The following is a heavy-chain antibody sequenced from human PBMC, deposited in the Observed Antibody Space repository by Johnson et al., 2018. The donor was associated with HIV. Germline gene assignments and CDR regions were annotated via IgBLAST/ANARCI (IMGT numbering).Heavy chain of an antibody. CDR1: GFTFSSYA. Sequence: VQLVESGGGVVQPGRSLRLSCAASGFTFSSYAMHWVRQAPGKGLEWVSAISGSGGSTYYADSVKGRFTISKHNSKTTLYLQMNSLRAEDTAVYYCASVYYDILTGYYYDALDIWGRGTMVTVSS. D-gene: IGHD3-9*01. V-gene: IGHV3-23*04. CDR2: ISGSGGST. CDR3: ASVYYDILTGYYYDALDI. J-gene: IGHJ3*02.